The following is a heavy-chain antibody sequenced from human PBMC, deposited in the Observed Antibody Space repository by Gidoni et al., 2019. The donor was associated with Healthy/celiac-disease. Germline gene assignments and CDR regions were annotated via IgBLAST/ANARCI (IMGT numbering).Heavy chain of an antibody. CDR2: LSGSGGST. CDR3: AKSANGYRYGLIVQAFDI. Sequence: EVKLLEYGGGWVQPGGAVRLSCAAAGFTCRSYARSWVRQAPGKGLEWVSSLSGSGGSTYYADSVKCRFTISRDNSKNTLYLQMNSLRAEDTAVYYCAKSANGYRYGLIVQAFDIWGQGTMVTVSS. V-gene: IGHV3-23*01. J-gene: IGHJ3*02. D-gene: IGHD5-18*01. CDR1: GFTCRSYA.